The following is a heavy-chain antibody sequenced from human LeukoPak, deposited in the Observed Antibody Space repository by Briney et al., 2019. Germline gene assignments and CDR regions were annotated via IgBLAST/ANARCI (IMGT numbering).Heavy chain of an antibody. D-gene: IGHD2-15*01. V-gene: IGHV3-30-3*01. CDR2: ISYDGSNK. CDR1: GFTFSSYA. CDR3: ARDEPGYCSGGSCYPNPLDY. Sequence: GGSLRLSCAASGFTFSSYAMHWVRQAPGEGLEWVAVISYDGSNKYYADSVKGRFTISRDNSKNTLYLQMNSLRAEDTAVYYCARDEPGYCSGGSCYPNPLDYWGQGTLVTVSS. J-gene: IGHJ4*02.